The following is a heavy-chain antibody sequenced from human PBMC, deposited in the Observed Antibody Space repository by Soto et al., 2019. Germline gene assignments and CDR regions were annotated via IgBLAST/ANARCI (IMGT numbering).Heavy chain of an antibody. Sequence: QVQLVQSGAEVKKPGSSVKVSCKASGGTFSSYAISWVRQAPGQGLEWMGGIIPIFGTANYAQKFQGRVTITADESTSTAYMELSSLRSEDTAVYYCASPPCGCSGGSCPYYYYGMDVWGQGTTVTVSS. CDR3: ASPPCGCSGGSCPYYYYGMDV. CDR2: IIPIFGTA. V-gene: IGHV1-69*12. D-gene: IGHD2-15*01. J-gene: IGHJ6*02. CDR1: GGTFSSYA.